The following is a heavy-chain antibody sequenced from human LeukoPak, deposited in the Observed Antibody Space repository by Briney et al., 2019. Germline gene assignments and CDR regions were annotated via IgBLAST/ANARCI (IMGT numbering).Heavy chain of an antibody. CDR1: GFTFSTYG. CDR3: ARKRGYSSYDHLDY. D-gene: IGHD5-12*01. V-gene: IGHV3-30*03. J-gene: IGHJ4*02. CDR2: ITSDGSSE. Sequence: PGGSLRLSCAASGFTFSTYGMHWVRQAPGKGLEWVAVITSDGSSEYYADSVKGRFTISRDNSKNTLYLQMDSLRAEDTAVYYCARKRGYSSYDHLDYWGQGTLVTVSS.